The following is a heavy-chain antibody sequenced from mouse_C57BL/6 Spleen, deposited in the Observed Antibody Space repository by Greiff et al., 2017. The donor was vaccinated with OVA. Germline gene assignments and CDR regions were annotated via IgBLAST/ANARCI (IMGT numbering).Heavy chain of an antibody. CDR2: INPNNGGT. V-gene: IGHV1-22*01. D-gene: IGHD1-1*01. Sequence: VQLQQSGPELVKPGASVKMSCKASGYTFTDYNMHWVKQSHGKSLEWVGYINPNNGGTSYNQKFKGKATLTVNKSSSTAYMELRSLTSEDSAVYYCAREGGSSFDYWGQGTTLTVSS. CDR3: AREGGSSFDY. J-gene: IGHJ2*01. CDR1: GYTFTDYN.